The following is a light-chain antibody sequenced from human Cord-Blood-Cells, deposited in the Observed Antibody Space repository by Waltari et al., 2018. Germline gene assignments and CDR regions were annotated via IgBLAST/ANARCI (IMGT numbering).Light chain of an antibody. CDR3: CSYAGSMV. CDR1: SSDVGRYNL. CDR2: EVS. J-gene: IGLJ2*01. Sequence: QSALTQPASVSGSPGQSITISCTGTSSDVGRYNLVSWYQQHPGKAPKLMIYEVSKRPSGVSNRFSGSKSGNTASLTISGLQAEDEADYYCCSYAGSMVFGGGTKLTVL. V-gene: IGLV2-23*02.